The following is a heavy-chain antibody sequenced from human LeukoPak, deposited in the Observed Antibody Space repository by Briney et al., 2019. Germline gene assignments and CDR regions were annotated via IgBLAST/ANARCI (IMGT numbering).Heavy chain of an antibody. D-gene: IGHD2-21*02. CDR2: ISAYNGNT. Sequence: ASVRVSCKASGYTFTSYGISWVRQAPGQGLEWMGWISAYNGNTNYAQKLQGRVTMTTDTSTSTAYMELRSLRSDDTAVYYCARDLPRAPAYCGGDCYQTLDYWGQGTLVTVSS. CDR1: GYTFTSYG. J-gene: IGHJ4*02. V-gene: IGHV1-18*01. CDR3: ARDLPRAPAYCGGDCYQTLDY.